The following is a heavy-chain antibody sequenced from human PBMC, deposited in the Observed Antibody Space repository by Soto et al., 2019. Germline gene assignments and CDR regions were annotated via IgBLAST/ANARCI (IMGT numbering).Heavy chain of an antibody. CDR2: IFYSGST. Sequence: QVQLQESGPGLVKPSQTLSLICTVSGGSINSGGYYWNWILQHPGKGLEWIGYIFYSGSTYYNPFLRSRVTISEDTSENQFSLNLSSVTAADTAVYFCARGYSQSGYSSSWVFDYWGQGTLVNVSS. V-gene: IGHV4-31*03. CDR1: GGSINSGGYY. CDR3: ARGYSQSGYSSSWVFDY. J-gene: IGHJ4*02. D-gene: IGHD6-13*01.